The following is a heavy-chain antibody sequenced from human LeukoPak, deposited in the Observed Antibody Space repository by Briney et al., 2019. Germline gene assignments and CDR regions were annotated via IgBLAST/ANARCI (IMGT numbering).Heavy chain of an antibody. V-gene: IGHV4-39*01. D-gene: IGHD3-16*02. Sequence: SETLSLTCTVSGGSISSSNYYWGWIRQPPGKGLDWFGSIYCSGSTHYNPSLKSRVTISVDTSKNQFSLKLSSVTAADTAVYYCARGDYVWGSYRYYFDYWGQGTLVTVSS. CDR1: GGSISSSNYY. J-gene: IGHJ4*02. CDR3: ARGDYVWGSYRYYFDY. CDR2: IYCSGST.